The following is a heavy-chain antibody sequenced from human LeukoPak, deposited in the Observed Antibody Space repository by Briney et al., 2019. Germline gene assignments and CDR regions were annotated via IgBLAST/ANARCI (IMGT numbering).Heavy chain of an antibody. D-gene: IGHD2-2*01. CDR2: ISQSGGRST. Sequence: PGGSLRLSCAASGFTFSSYAMTWVRQAPGKGLEWVSFISQSGGRSTDYADSVKGRFTISRDNSKNTLYLQMNILRAEDTAVYHCARDLGCSTTSCRYNWFDPWGQGTLVTVSS. CDR3: ARDLGCSTTSCRYNWFDP. V-gene: IGHV3-23*01. CDR1: GFTFSSYA. J-gene: IGHJ5*02.